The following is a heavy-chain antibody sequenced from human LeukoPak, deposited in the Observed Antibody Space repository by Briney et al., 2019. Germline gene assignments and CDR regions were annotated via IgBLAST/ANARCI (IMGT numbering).Heavy chain of an antibody. Sequence: SETLSLTCTVSGGSISSTSYYWGWIRQPPGKGLEWIAAVYYSGRTYYNPSLKSRVTISVDTSKNQFSLMLTSVTAADTAVYYCARDGVATTGTNWFDPWGRGTLVTVSS. V-gene: IGHV4-39*07. CDR1: GGSISSTSYY. D-gene: IGHD5-12*01. J-gene: IGHJ5*02. CDR2: VYYSGRT. CDR3: ARDGVATTGTNWFDP.